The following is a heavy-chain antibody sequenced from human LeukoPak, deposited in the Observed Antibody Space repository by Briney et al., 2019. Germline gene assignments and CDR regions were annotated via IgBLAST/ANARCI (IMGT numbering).Heavy chain of an antibody. CDR2: IYYSGST. D-gene: IGHD2-15*01. CDR3: ATMLGYCSGGSCYWYFDL. V-gene: IGHV4-59*01. CDR1: GGSFSGYY. J-gene: IGHJ2*01. Sequence: TSETLSLTCAVYGGSFSGYYWSWIRQPPGKGLEWIGYIYYSGSTNYNPSLKSRVTISVDTPKNQFSLKLNSVTAADTAVYYCATMLGYCSGGSCYWYFDLWGRGTLVTVSS.